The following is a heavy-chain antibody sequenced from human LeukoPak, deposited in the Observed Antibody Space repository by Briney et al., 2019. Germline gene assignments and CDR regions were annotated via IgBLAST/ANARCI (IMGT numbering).Heavy chain of an antibody. V-gene: IGHV3-23*01. CDR2: ISGSGGST. J-gene: IGHJ4*02. CDR3: AKDTSIGKYCTNGVCSPFDY. D-gene: IGHD2-8*01. Sequence: GGSLRLSCAASGFTFSSYAMSWVRQAPGKGLEWVSAISGSGGSTSYADSVRGRFTISRDNSRNTLYLQMISLRPEDTAVYYCAKDTSIGKYCTNGVCSPFDYWGQGTLVTVSS. CDR1: GFTFSSYA.